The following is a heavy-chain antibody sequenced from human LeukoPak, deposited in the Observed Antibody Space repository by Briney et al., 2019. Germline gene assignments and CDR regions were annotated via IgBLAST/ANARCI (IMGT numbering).Heavy chain of an antibody. CDR3: ARGTVTIFGVGNGDYFDY. V-gene: IGHV1-69*01. D-gene: IGHD3-3*01. Sequence: ASVKVSCKASGGTFSSYAISWVRQAPGQGLEWMGGIIPIFGTANYAQKFQGRVTITADESTSTAYMELSSLRSEDTAVYYCARGTVTIFGVGNGDYFDYWGQGTLVTVSS. CDR1: GGTFSSYA. CDR2: IIPIFGTA. J-gene: IGHJ4*02.